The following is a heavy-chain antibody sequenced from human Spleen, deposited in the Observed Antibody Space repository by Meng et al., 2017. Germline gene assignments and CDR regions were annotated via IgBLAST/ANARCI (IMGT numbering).Heavy chain of an antibody. D-gene: IGHD4/OR15-4a*01. CDR3: ARGKVLKLTGASYYNSGMDV. V-gene: IGHV4-38-2*01. Sequence: SETLSLTCAVSVYSITGSYNWGWIRQSPGKGLEWIGSIYQSGSTYYNPSLKSRVTMSADTSKNQFSLKLTSVTAADTAVYYCARGKVLKLTGASYYNSGMDVWGQGTKVTVSS. J-gene: IGHJ6*02. CDR2: IYQSGST. CDR1: VYSITGSYN.